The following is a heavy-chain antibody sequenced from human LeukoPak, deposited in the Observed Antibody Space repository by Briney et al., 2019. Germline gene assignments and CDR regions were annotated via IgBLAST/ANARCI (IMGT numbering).Heavy chain of an antibody. Sequence: PSETLSLTCAVSGGSISSSNWWSWVRQPPGKGLEWIGEIYHSGRTNYSPSLKSRVTISVDKSKNQFSLKLSSVTAADTAVYYCARGGTTVAGTFWFDPWAQGTLVTVSS. CDR3: ARGGTTVAGTFWFDP. J-gene: IGHJ5*02. CDR1: GGSISSSNW. D-gene: IGHD6-19*01. V-gene: IGHV4-4*02. CDR2: IYHSGRT.